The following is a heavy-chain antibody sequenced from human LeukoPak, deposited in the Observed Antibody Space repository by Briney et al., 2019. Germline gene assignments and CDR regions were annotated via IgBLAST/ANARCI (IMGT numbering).Heavy chain of an antibody. V-gene: IGHV4-4*02. D-gene: IGHD2-21*02. CDR3: ARVHHIVVVTAIPNELAFDI. J-gene: IGHJ3*02. Sequence: PSGTLSLTCAVSGGSISSSNWWSWVRQPPGKGLEWIGEIYHSGSTNYNPSLKSRVTISVDKSKDQFSLKLSSVTAADTAVYYCARVHHIVVVTAIPNELAFDIWGQGTMVTVSS. CDR2: IYHSGST. CDR1: GGSISSSNW.